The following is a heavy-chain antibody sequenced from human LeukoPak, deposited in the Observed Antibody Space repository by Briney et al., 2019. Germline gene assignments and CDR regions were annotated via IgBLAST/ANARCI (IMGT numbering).Heavy chain of an antibody. V-gene: IGHV3-23*01. J-gene: IGHJ4*02. CDR2: LSGSGGST. D-gene: IGHD5-18*01. Sequence: GGSLRLSCAASGFTFSSYAMSWVRQAPGKGLERVSSLSGSGGSTVYADSVKGRFTISRDNSKDTLFLQLNSLRAEDTAVYFCAKQSGYSYASGYYFDFRGQGTLVTVSS. CDR3: AKQSGYSYASGYYFDF. CDR1: GFTFSSYA.